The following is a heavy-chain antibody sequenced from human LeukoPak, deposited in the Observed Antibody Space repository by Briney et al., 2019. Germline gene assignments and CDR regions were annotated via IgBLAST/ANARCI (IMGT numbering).Heavy chain of an antibody. D-gene: IGHD3-3*01. CDR3: TTDADFWSGYIDY. CDR1: GFTFSSYG. CDR2: IRYDGSNK. J-gene: IGHJ4*02. Sequence: GGSLRLSCAASGFTFSSYGMHWVRQAPGKGLEWVAFIRYDGSNKYYADSVRGRFTISRDNSKNTLYLQMNSLRAEDTAVYYCTTDADFWSGYIDYWGQGTLVTVSS. V-gene: IGHV3-30*02.